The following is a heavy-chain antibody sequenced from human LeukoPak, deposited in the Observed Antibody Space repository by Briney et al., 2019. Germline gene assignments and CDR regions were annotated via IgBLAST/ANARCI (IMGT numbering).Heavy chain of an antibody. CDR2: INPNSGGT. V-gene: IGHV1-2*02. J-gene: IGHJ4*02. Sequence: ASVKVSCKASGYTFTGYYMHWVRQAPGQGLEWMGWINPNSGGTNYAQKFQGRVTMTRDTSISTAYMELSRLRSDDTAVYYCARGGYCSSTSCYSAPDYWGQGTLVTVSS. CDR3: ARGGYCSSTSCYSAPDY. D-gene: IGHD2-2*01. CDR1: GYTFTGYY.